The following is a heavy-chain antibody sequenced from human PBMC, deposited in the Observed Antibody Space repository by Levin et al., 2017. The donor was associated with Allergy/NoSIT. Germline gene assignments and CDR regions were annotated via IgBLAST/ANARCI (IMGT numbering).Heavy chain of an antibody. CDR2: INHSGST. V-gene: IGHV4-34*01. Sequence: SQTLSLTCAVYGGSFSGYYWSWIRQPPGKGLEWIGEINHSGSTNYNPSLKSRVTISVDTSKNQFSLKLSSVTAADTAVYYCARGSNSYGMNYWGQGTLVTVSS. D-gene: IGHD4-17*01. CDR3: ARGSNSYGMNY. J-gene: IGHJ4*02. CDR1: GGSFSGYY.